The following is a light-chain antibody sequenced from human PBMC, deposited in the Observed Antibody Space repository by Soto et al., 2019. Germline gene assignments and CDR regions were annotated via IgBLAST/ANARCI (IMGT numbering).Light chain of an antibody. V-gene: IGKV3-20*01. Sequence: EIVLTQSPGTLSLSPGERATLSCRASQSLTSSFLAWYQQKPGQAPRLLISGASTRATGIPDRFSGSGSGTDFTLTISSLQSEDFAVYYCQQYNFWPLTFGGGTKV. CDR3: QQYNFWPLT. J-gene: IGKJ4*01. CDR1: QSLTSSF. CDR2: GAS.